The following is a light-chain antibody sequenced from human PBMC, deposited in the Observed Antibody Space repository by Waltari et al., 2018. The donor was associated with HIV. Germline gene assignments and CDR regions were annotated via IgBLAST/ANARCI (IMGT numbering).Light chain of an antibody. CDR1: SSDVGSYNL. CDR3: CSYAGSSSVV. V-gene: IGLV2-23*02. J-gene: IGLJ2*01. Sequence: QSALTQPASVSGSPGQSITISCTGTSSDVGSYNLVSWYQQHPGKAPKLMIYEVSKRPSGVSTRFSGSKSGNTASRTISGLQAEDEADYYCCSYAGSSSVVFGGGTKLTVL. CDR2: EVS.